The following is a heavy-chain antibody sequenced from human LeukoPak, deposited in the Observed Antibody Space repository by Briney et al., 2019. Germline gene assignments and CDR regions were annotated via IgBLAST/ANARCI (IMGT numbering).Heavy chain of an antibody. J-gene: IGHJ4*02. V-gene: IGHV4-34*01. D-gene: IGHD1-26*01. CDR3: ARGAGGSPSG. CDR2: INHSGST. CDR1: GGSFSGYY. Sequence: PSETLSLTCAVYGGSFSGYYWNWIRQPPGKGLEWIGEINHSGSTNYNSSLKSRVTISVDTSKNQFSLKLSSVTAADTAVYYCARGAGGSPSGWGQGTLVTVSS.